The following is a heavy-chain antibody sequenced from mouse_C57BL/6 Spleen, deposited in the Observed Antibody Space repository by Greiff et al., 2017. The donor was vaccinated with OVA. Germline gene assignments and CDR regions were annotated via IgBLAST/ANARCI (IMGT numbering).Heavy chain of an antibody. D-gene: IGHD1-1*01. V-gene: IGHV1-50*01. J-gene: IGHJ1*03. CDR3: ARQGTTVVAPLDFDV. CDR1: GYTFTSYW. CDR2: IDPSDSYT. Sequence: QVQLQQPGAELVKPGASVKLSCKASGYTFTSYWMQWVKQRPGQGLEWIGEIDPSDSYTNYNQKFKGKATLTVDTSSSTAYMQLSSLTSEDSAVYYCARQGTTVVAPLDFDVWGTGTTVTVSS.